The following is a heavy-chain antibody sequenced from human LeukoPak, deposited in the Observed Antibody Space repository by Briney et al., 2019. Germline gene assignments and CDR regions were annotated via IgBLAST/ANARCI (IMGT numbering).Heavy chain of an antibody. D-gene: IGHD3-10*01. CDR3: ARDPAFGAFDI. CDR2: INPPGSEV. J-gene: IGHJ3*02. Sequence: PGGSLRLSCAASGFTFSSYWMTWVRQAPGKGLEWVAIINPPGSEVWYVDSVKGRFTISRDNAKNSQYLQMNSLRAEDTGLYYCARDPAFGAFDIWGQGTVVTVSS. CDR1: GFTFSSYW. V-gene: IGHV3-7*01.